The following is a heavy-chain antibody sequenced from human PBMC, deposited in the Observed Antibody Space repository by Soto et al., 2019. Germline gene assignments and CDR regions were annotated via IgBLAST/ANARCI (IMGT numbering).Heavy chain of an antibody. CDR2: IDAGNGNT. Sequence: ASVKVSCKASGYTFTSYPTHWVRQAPGQRLEWMGWIDAGNGNTKYSQKFRGRVTFTTDTSASTAYMDLSSLRSEDTAGYYCAKRDYGGNPEVYGMDVWGQGTTVTVSS. J-gene: IGHJ6*02. V-gene: IGHV1-3*01. D-gene: IGHD4-17*01. CDR1: GYTFTSYP. CDR3: AKRDYGGNPEVYGMDV.